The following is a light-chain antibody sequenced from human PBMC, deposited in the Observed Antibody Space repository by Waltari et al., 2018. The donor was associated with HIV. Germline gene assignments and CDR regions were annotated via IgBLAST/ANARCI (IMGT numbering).Light chain of an antibody. CDR1: SSNIRACYD. Sequence: QSVLTQPPSVSGAPGQRVPISFTGSSSNIRACYDVHWYQQLPGTAPKLLIYGNSNRPSGVPDRFSGSKSGTSASLAITGLQAEDEADYYCQSYDSSLSGVVFGGGTKLTVL. CDR2: GNS. CDR3: QSYDSSLSGVV. J-gene: IGLJ2*01. V-gene: IGLV1-40*01.